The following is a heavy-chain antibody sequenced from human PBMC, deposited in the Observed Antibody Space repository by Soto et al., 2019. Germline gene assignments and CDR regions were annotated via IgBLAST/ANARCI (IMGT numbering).Heavy chain of an antibody. V-gene: IGHV4-34*01. Sequence: PSETLSLTCAVYGGSFSGYYWSWIRQPPGKGLEWIGEINHSGSTNYNPSLKSRVTISVDTSKNQFSLKLSSVTAADTAVYYCARARIQQLVVWFDPWGQGTMGTVSS. J-gene: IGHJ5*02. D-gene: IGHD6-13*01. CDR2: INHSGST. CDR3: ARARIQQLVVWFDP. CDR1: GGSFSGYY.